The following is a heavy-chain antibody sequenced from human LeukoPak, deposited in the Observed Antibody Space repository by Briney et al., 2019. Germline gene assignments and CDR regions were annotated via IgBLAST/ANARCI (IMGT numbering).Heavy chain of an antibody. Sequence: PGGSLRLSCAASGFTFSSYWMSWVRQAPGMGLEWVANIKQDGSEKYYVDSVKGRFTISRDNDKNSLFLQMTSLRAEDTAVYYCARVGGRYSPLGYWGQGTLVTVSS. CDR2: IKQDGSEK. CDR1: GFTFSSYW. D-gene: IGHD3-16*02. J-gene: IGHJ4*02. CDR3: ARVGGRYSPLGY. V-gene: IGHV3-7*01.